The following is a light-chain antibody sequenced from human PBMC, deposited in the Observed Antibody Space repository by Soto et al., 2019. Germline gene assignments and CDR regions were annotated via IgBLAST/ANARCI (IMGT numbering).Light chain of an antibody. V-gene: IGLV2-14*03. Sequence: QSVLTQPASVSGSPGQSIAISCTGTTSDIGAYNYVAWYQRHPGNAPKLIIYDVITRPSGVSNRFSGSKSGNTASLTISGLQADDEADYYCSSYTTRNTVLFGGGTKLTVL. CDR2: DVI. CDR3: SSYTTRNTVL. J-gene: IGLJ2*01. CDR1: TSDIGAYNY.